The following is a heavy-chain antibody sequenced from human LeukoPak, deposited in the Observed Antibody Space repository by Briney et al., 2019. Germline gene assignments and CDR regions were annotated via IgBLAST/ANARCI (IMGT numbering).Heavy chain of an antibody. J-gene: IGHJ4*02. V-gene: IGHV1-18*01. CDR3: AREYSGYDWGHFDY. Sequence: ASVKVSCKASGYTFTSYGISWVRQAPGQGREWMGWISAYNGNTNYAQKLQGRVTMTTDTSTSTAYIELRSLRSDDTAVYYCAREYSGYDWGHFDYWGQGTLVTVSS. CDR1: GYTFTSYG. CDR2: ISAYNGNT. D-gene: IGHD5-12*01.